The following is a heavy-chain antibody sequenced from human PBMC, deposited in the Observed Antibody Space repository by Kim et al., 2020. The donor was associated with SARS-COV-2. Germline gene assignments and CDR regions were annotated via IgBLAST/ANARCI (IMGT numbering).Heavy chain of an antibody. J-gene: IGHJ5*02. V-gene: IGHV1-24*01. CDR1: GYTFTELS. Sequence: ASVKVSCKVSGYTFTELSMRWVRQAPGKGLEWMGGFDPEDGATIYAQKFQGRVTMTEDTSTDTAYMELSSLRSEDTAVYYCATGRVAGPPAWFDPWGQGTLVTVSS. CDR2: FDPEDGAT. D-gene: IGHD2-15*01. CDR3: ATGRVAGPPAWFDP.